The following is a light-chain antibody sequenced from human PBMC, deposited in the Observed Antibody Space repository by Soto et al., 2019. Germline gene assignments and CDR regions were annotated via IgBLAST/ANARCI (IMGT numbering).Light chain of an antibody. J-gene: IGKJ1*01. CDR1: QSVSSSY. Sequence: EIVLTQSPGTLSLSPGERATLSCRASQSVSSSYLAWYQQKPGQAPRPLIYGASSRATGIPDRFSGSGSGTDFTLTISRLEPEDFAVYYCQQYGSSLWTFDQGTKVDIK. CDR2: GAS. V-gene: IGKV3-20*01. CDR3: QQYGSSLWT.